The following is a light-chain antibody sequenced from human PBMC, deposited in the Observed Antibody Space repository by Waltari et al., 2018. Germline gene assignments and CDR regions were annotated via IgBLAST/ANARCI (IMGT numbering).Light chain of an antibody. CDR1: SSDVGGYNH. CDR2: EVS. J-gene: IGLJ1*01. Sequence: SALTQAASVSGSPGQSITISCTGTSSDVGGYNHVSWYQHHPGKAPKLIISEVSNRPSGVSYRFSGSKSGNTASLTISGLQAEDEADYYCSSYTSSSIPYVFGTGTKVTVL. V-gene: IGLV2-14*01. CDR3: SSYTSSSIPYV.